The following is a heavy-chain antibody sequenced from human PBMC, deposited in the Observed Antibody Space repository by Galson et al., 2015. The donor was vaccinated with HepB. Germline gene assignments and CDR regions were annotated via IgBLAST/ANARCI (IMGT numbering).Heavy chain of an antibody. CDR2: IYYSGST. Sequence: TLSLTCTVSGGSISSGGYYWSWIRQHPGKGLEWIGYIYYSGSTYYNPSLKSRVTISVDTSKNQFSLKLSSVTAADTAVYYCARADSADYYFDYWGQGTLVTVSS. J-gene: IGHJ4*02. CDR1: GGSISSGGYY. CDR3: ARADSADYYFDY. D-gene: IGHD2-21*01. V-gene: IGHV4-31*03.